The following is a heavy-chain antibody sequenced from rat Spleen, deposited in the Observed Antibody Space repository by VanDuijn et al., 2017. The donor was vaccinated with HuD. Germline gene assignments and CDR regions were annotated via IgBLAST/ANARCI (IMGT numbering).Heavy chain of an antibody. CDR2: ISYGDSSGHSGT. V-gene: IGHV5-29*01. CDR3: ARRHYGYTDYFDY. Sequence: EVQLVESGGGLVQPGRSLKLSCVASGFTFSSYWMYWIRQAPTTGLEWVATISYGDSSGHSGTYYRDSVKGRFTISRDNAKSTLSLQMDSLRSGDTATYYCARRHYGYTDYFDYWGQGVMVTVSS. CDR1: GFTFSSYW. J-gene: IGHJ2*01. D-gene: IGHD1-9*01.